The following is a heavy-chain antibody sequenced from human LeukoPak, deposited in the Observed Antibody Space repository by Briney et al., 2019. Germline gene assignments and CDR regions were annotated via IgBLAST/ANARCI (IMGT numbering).Heavy chain of an antibody. CDR1: GFTFSSYA. J-gene: IGHJ4*02. CDR3: ARGEGCSGGNCFSNFFDY. D-gene: IGHD2-15*01. Sequence: GGSLRLSCAASGFTFSSYAMSWVRQAPGKGLEWVSAISGSGGSTYYADSVKGRFTISRDNSKNTLYLQMASLRTEDMAVYYCARGEGCSGGNCFSNFFDYWGRGTLVTVSS. V-gene: IGHV3-23*01. CDR2: ISGSGGST.